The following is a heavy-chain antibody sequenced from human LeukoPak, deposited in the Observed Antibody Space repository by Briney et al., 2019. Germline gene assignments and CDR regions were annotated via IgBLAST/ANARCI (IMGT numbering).Heavy chain of an antibody. CDR3: ARDRDYYDSLYYFDY. J-gene: IGHJ4*02. CDR1: GFTFSSYN. V-gene: IGHV3-21*01. Sequence: PGGSLRLSCAASGFTFSSYNMNWVRQAPGKGLEWVSSISSSSSYIYYADSVKGRFTISRANSKSSLYLQMNSLRAEDTAVYYCARDRDYYDSLYYFDYWGQGTLVTVSS. D-gene: IGHD3-22*01. CDR2: ISSSSSYI.